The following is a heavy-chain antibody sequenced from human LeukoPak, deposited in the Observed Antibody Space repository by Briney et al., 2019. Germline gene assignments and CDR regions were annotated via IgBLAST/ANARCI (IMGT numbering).Heavy chain of an antibody. CDR2: IYRFRNT. Sequence: SETLSLTCTVSGDSISSDYWSWIRQPPGKGLEWIGYIYRFRNTDYNPSLMRRVTISLDTSKKQLSLNLTSVTAADTAVYYCAGRGQRYFRDWGQGTLVTVPS. CDR1: GDSISSDY. CDR3: AGRGQRYFRD. J-gene: IGHJ1*01. V-gene: IGHV4-4*08.